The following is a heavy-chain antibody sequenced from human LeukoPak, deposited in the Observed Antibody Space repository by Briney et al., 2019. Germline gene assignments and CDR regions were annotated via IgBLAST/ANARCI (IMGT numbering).Heavy chain of an antibody. CDR2: ISGSGGST. J-gene: IGHJ4*02. Sequence: GGSVRLSCAASGFTFSSYHMSWVRQAPGKGLEWVSAISGSGGSTYYADSVKGRFTISRDNSKNTLYLQMNSLRAEDTAVYYCAKDLSGYFDYWGQGTLVTVSS. CDR3: AKDLSGYFDY. CDR1: GFTFSSYH. D-gene: IGHD3-22*01. V-gene: IGHV3-23*01.